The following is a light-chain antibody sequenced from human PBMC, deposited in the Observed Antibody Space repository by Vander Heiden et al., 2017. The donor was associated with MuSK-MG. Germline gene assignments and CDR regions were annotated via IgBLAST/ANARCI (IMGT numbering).Light chain of an antibody. CDR3: QQSLTSSRT. V-gene: IGKV1-39*01. CDR1: EGIRRF. CDR2: AVS. Sequence: DTQMTQSPSSLSAFVGDRVTITCRASEGIRRFLYWYQQKPGRAPKLLIYAVSSLQTGVPSRFSGSGYGTDFTLTITGLQPEDFAIYYCQQSLTSSRTFGQGTRVEIK. J-gene: IGKJ1*01.